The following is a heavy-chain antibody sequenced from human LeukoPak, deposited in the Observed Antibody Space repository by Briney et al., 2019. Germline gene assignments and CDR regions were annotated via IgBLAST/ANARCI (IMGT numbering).Heavy chain of an antibody. J-gene: IGHJ5*02. V-gene: IGHV1-2*02. CDR2: INPNSGGT. CDR1: GYTFTGYY. D-gene: IGHD5-12*01. Sequence: ASVKVSCKASGYTFTGYYMHWVRQAPGQGLEWMGWINPNSGGTNYAQKFQGRVTMTRDTSTSTAYMELRSLRSDDTAVYYCARWRGGGYDGFDPWGQGTLVTVSS. CDR3: ARWRGGGYDGFDP.